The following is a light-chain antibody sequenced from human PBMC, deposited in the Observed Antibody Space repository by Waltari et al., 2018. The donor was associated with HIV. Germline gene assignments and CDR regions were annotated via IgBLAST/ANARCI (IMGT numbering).Light chain of an antibody. Sequence: DIRLTQSPSTLSASAGDRVAITCRAGQNVGAFLAWYQQKPGKPPKLLIFQASIFEGGVPSRFSGSVSGSDFTLTINGLQSEDLASYYCHQYASFSGTFGQGTKVE. J-gene: IGKJ1*01. CDR1: QNVGAF. CDR3: HQYASFSGT. V-gene: IGKV1-5*03. CDR2: QAS.